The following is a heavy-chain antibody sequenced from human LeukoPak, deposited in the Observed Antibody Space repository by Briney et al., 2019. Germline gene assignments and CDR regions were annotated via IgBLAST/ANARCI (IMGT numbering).Heavy chain of an antibody. J-gene: IGHJ4*02. CDR3: ARGGSYDRDFDY. Sequence: IGEIYHSGSTNYNPSLKSRVTISVDKSKNQFSLKLSSVTAADTAVYYCARGGSYDRDFDYWGQGTLVTVSS. V-gene: IGHV4-4*02. D-gene: IGHD1-26*01. CDR2: IYHSGST.